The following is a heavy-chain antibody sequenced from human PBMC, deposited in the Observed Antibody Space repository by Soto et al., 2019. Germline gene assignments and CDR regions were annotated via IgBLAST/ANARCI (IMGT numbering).Heavy chain of an antibody. CDR2: IYHSGST. CDR1: GGSISSSNW. CDR3: ARDRIAAAGTREYYFDY. D-gene: IGHD6-13*01. J-gene: IGHJ4*02. Sequence: LSLTCAVSGGSISSSNWWSWVRQPPGKGLEWIGEIYHSGSTNYNPSLKSRVTISVDKSKNQFSLKLSSVTAADTAVYYCARDRIAAAGTREYYFDYWGQGTLVTVSS. V-gene: IGHV4-4*02.